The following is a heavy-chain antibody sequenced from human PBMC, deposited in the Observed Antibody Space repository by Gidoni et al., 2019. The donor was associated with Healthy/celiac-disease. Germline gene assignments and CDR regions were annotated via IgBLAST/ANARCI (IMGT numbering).Heavy chain of an antibody. V-gene: IGHV1-18*01. CDR2: IIAYNGNT. D-gene: IGHD3-22*01. Sequence: QVQLVQSGAEVKKPGASVKVSCKASGYTFTSYGISWVRQAPGHGLEWMGWIIAYNGNTNFEQKLQGRVTMTTDTSTSTAYMELRSLRSDDTAVYYCARAGAGYDSSGSDAFDIWGQGTMVTVSS. CDR3: ARAGAGYDSSGSDAFDI. J-gene: IGHJ3*02. CDR1: GYTFTSYG.